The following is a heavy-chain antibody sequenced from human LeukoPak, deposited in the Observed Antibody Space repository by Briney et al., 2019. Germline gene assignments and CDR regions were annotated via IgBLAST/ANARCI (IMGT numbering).Heavy chain of an antibody. J-gene: IGHJ4*02. D-gene: IGHD5-18*01. CDR2: MNPNSGNT. V-gene: IGHV1-8*03. CDR1: GYTFTDDY. Sequence: ASVKVSCKASGYTFTDDYVHWVRQAPGQGLEWMGWMNPNSGNTGYAQKFQGRVTITRNTSISTAYMELSSLRSEDTAVYYCARGHGGYSYGLYYFDYWGQGTLVTVSS. CDR3: ARGHGGYSYGLYYFDY.